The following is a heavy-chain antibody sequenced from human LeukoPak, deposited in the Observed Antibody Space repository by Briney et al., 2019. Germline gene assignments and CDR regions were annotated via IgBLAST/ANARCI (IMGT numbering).Heavy chain of an antibody. CDR1: GGSISSYY. Sequence: SETLSLTCTVSGGSISSYYWSWIRQPPGKGLEWIGYIYYSGNTNYNPSLKSRVIISVDTSKNQFSLKLSSVTAADTAMYYCARYRYSTDFFDYWGQGTLVTVSS. D-gene: IGHD1-26*01. V-gene: IGHV4-59*13. CDR2: IYYSGNT. CDR3: ARYRYSTDFFDY. J-gene: IGHJ4*02.